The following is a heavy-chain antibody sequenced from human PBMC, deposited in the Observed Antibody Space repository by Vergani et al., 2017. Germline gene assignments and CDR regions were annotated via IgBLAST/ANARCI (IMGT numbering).Heavy chain of an antibody. CDR2: IIPILGIA. J-gene: IGHJ6*02. CDR1: GGTFSSYT. CDR3: ARDPDIVVVPAAPYYYYYYGMDV. Sequence: QVQLVQSGAEVKKPGSSVKVSCKASGGTFSSYTISWVRQAPGQGLEWMGRIIPILGIAKSAQKFQGRVTITADKSTSTAYMELSSLRSEDTAVYFCARDPDIVVVPAAPYYYYYYGMDVWGQGTTVTVSS. D-gene: IGHD2-2*01. V-gene: IGHV1-69*08.